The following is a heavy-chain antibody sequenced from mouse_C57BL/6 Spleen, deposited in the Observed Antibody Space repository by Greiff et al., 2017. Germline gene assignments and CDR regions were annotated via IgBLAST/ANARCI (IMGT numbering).Heavy chain of an antibody. J-gene: IGHJ2*01. D-gene: IGHD2-5*01. Sequence: QVQLQQPGAELVKPGASVKMSCKASGYTFTSYWITWVKQRPGQGLEWIGDIYPGSGSTNYNEKFKSKATLTVDTSSSTAYMQLSSLTSEDSAVYYCARTYSNPYYFDCWGQGTTLTVSS. CDR2: IYPGSGST. CDR1: GYTFTSYW. CDR3: ARTYSNPYYFDC. V-gene: IGHV1-55*01.